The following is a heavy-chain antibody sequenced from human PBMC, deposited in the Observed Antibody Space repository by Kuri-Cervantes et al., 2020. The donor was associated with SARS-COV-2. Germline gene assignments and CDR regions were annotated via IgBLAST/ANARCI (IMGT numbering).Heavy chain of an antibody. CDR2: IYSSGST. CDR3: ARQMMSSITIFGVVITRNWFDP. V-gene: IGHV4-59*04. Sequence: SETLSLTCTVSGGSISGNHWNWIRQAPGKGLEWVGYIYSSGSTYYNPSLKSRVTISVDTSKNQFSLKLSSVTAADTAVYYCARQMMSSITIFGVVITRNWFDPWGQGTLVTVSS. CDR1: GGSISGNH. D-gene: IGHD3-3*01. J-gene: IGHJ5*02.